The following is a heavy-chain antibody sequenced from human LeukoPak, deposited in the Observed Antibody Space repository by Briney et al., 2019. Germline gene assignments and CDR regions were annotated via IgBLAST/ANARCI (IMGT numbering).Heavy chain of an antibody. J-gene: IGHJ4*02. CDR1: GYSISSGYY. CDR3: ARWTTTRYDY. V-gene: IGHV4-38-2*02. Sequence: SETLSLTCTVSGYSISSGYYWGWIRQPPGKGLEWIGSIYHSGSTYYNPSLKSRVTISADTSKNQFSLKLSSVTAADTAVYYCARWTTTRYDYWGQGTLVTVSS. CDR2: IYHSGST. D-gene: IGHD4-11*01.